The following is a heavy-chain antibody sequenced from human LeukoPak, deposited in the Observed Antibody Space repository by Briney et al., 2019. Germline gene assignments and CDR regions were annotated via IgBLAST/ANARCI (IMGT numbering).Heavy chain of an antibody. J-gene: IGHJ4*02. CDR2: MSPNSGNT. CDR3: ARNFGGLGY. D-gene: IGHD3-16*01. V-gene: IGHV1-8*03. Sequence: GASVKVSCKASGYTFTTYEIYWVRQATGQGLEWVGWMSPNSGNTVYARKFQGRVTITRNISISTVYLELSSLRSEDTAVYYCARNFGGLGYWGQGTLVTVSS. CDR1: GYTFTTYE.